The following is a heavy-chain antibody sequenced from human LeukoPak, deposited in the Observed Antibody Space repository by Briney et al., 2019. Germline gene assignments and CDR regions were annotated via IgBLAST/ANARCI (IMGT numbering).Heavy chain of an antibody. CDR2: TYYRSKWYN. CDR3: AKDPLITMIVVVKLPPDY. J-gene: IGHJ4*02. D-gene: IGHD3-22*01. CDR1: GESVSSNSDT. Sequence: SQTLSLTCAISGESVSSNSDTWNWIRQSPSRGLEWLGRTYYRSKWYNDYAVSVKSRITINPDTSKNQFSLQLNSVTPEDTAVYYCAKDPLITMIVVVKLPPDYWGQGTLVTVSS. V-gene: IGHV6-1*01.